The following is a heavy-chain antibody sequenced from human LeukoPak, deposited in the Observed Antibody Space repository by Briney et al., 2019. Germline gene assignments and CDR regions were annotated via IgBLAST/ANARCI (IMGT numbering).Heavy chain of an antibody. V-gene: IGHV1-69*13. CDR3: ARVKAVAGTFGKNYYYYYMDV. D-gene: IGHD6-19*01. Sequence: EALVKVSCKASGGTFSSYAISWVRQAPGQGLEWMGGIIPIFGTANYAQKFQGRVTITADESTSTAYMELSSLRSEDTALYYCARVKAVAGTFGKNYYYYYMDVWGKGTTVTVSS. J-gene: IGHJ6*03. CDR2: IIPIFGTA. CDR1: GGTFSSYA.